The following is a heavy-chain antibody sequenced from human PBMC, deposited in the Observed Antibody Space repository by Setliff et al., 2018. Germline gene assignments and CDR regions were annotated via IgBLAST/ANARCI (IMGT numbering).Heavy chain of an antibody. V-gene: IGHV1-18*04. CDR1: GYMFKSHG. D-gene: IGHD3-16*01. Sequence: ASVKVSCKASGYMFKSHGINWMRQAPGQGFEWMGWISTYNGNTKSAQKFQGRFTMTTDTSTSTAYMELRSLRYDDTAIYYCARDNMGRLMLTFGGAADYWGQGTLVTVSS. CDR3: ARDNMGRLMLTFGGAADY. J-gene: IGHJ4*02. CDR2: ISTYNGNT.